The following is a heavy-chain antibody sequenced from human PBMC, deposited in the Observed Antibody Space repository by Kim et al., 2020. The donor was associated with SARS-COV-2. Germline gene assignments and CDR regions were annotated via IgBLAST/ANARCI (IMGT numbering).Heavy chain of an antibody. Sequence: YAQKFQGGVMITADSSTSRAFMDLSSVGSDDTAVYYCARTDRSSWYAFDYWGQGTQVTVSS. D-gene: IGHD6-13*01. J-gene: IGHJ4*02. V-gene: IGHV1-69*02. CDR3: ARTDRSSWYAFDY.